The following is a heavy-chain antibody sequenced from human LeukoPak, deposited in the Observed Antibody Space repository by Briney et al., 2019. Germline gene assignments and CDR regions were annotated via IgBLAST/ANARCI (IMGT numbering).Heavy chain of an antibody. Sequence: GGSLRLSCAASGFTFSSYGMHWVRQAPGKGLEGVAVIWYDGSNKYYADSVKGRFTISRDNSKNTLYLQMNSLRAEDTAVYYCAKEGPGSYWYFDLWGRGTLVTVSS. CDR1: GFTFSSYG. CDR3: AKEGPGSYWYFDL. V-gene: IGHV3-33*06. D-gene: IGHD2-15*01. CDR2: IWYDGSNK. J-gene: IGHJ2*01.